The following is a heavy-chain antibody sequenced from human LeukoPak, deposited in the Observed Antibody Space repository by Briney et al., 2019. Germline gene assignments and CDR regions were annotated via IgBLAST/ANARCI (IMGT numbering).Heavy chain of an antibody. CDR3: ARRNFDPSGSASLDY. D-gene: IGHD3-22*01. CDR2: VYPADSDT. J-gene: IGHJ4*02. V-gene: IGHV5-51*01. Sequence: GESLKISCEGSGYIFTNYWIGWVRQMPGKGLEWMGVVYPADSDTRYSPSFQGQVSISADKSMNTAYLQWSVLKASDTAMYYCARRNFDPSGSASLDYWGQGTLVTVSS. CDR1: GYIFTNYW.